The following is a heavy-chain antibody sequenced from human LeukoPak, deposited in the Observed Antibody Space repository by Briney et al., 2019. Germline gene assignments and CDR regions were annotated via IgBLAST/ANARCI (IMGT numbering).Heavy chain of an antibody. Sequence: GGSLRLSCAASGFTFSSYAMHWVRQAPGKGLEYVSAISSNGGSTDYANSVKGRFTISRDNSKNTLYLQMGSLRAEDMAVYYCARGWRSDSSSWYGGPDYWGQGTLVTVSS. CDR2: ISSNGGST. CDR3: ARGWRSDSSSWYGGPDY. J-gene: IGHJ4*02. D-gene: IGHD6-13*01. V-gene: IGHV3-64*01. CDR1: GFTFSSYA.